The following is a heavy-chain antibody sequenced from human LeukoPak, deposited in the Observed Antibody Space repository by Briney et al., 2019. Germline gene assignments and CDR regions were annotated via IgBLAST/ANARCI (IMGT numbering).Heavy chain of an antibody. D-gene: IGHD6-19*01. CDR1: GFTFNTYT. CDR2: ISNSGGST. CDR3: AKVAPGYSSGWYNDY. Sequence: GGSLRLSCAASGFTFNTYTMYWVRQAPGKGLEWVSGISNSGGSTYYADSVKGRFTISRDNSKNTLYLQMNSLRAEDTAVYYCAKVAPGYSSGWYNDYWGQGTLVTVSA. J-gene: IGHJ4*02. V-gene: IGHV3-23*01.